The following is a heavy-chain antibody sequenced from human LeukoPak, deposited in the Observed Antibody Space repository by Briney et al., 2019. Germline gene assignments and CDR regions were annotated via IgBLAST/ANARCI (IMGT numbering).Heavy chain of an antibody. V-gene: IGHV3-30*02. CDR3: ARDGYGLDTPMVSTVFDC. J-gene: IGHJ4*02. Sequence: GGSLRLSCAASGFTFSNYGMHWVRQAPGKGLEWVALIWYDGSSKYYADSVKGRFTISRDNSKNTLYLQMNSLRTEDTAVYYCARDGYGLDTPMVSTVFDCWGQGTLVTVSS. D-gene: IGHD5-18*01. CDR1: GFTFSNYG. CDR2: IWYDGSSK.